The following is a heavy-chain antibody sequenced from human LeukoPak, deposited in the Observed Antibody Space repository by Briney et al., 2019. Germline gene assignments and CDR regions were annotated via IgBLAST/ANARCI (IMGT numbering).Heavy chain of an antibody. V-gene: IGHV1-18*01. D-gene: IGHD5-18*01. CDR1: GYSFTSYG. Sequence: GASVKVSCKASGYSFTSYGISWVRQAPGQGLEWMGWISAYNGNTNYAQNLQGRVTMTTDTSTSTVYMELRSLRFDDTAVYYCARDLPYLQLWFTPLDYWGQGTLVTVSS. J-gene: IGHJ4*02. CDR3: ARDLPYLQLWFTPLDY. CDR2: ISAYNGNT.